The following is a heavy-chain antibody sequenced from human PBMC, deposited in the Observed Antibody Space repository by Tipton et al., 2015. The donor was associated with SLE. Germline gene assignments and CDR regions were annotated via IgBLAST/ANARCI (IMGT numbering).Heavy chain of an antibody. CDR2: INAYGST. CDR1: GESFKGFS. V-gene: IGHV4-34*01. J-gene: IGHJ4*02. CDR3: ARGKRHYDVLTGYYSKPHYFDF. D-gene: IGHD3-9*01. Sequence: TLSLTCDVYGESFKGFSWTWIRQPPGKGLEWIGQINAYGSTHYSPSLKSRVTISLDTSKNRISLRLTSVTAADTAVYYCARGKRHYDVLTGYYSKPHYFDFWGQGTVVAVSP.